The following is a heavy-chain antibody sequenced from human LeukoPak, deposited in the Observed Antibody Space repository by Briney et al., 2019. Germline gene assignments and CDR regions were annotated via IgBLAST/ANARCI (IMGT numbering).Heavy chain of an antibody. Sequence: ASVTVSCKASGYTFTDYYMHWVRQAPGQGLEWMGWINPNSGGTNYAQKFQGRVTMTRDTSISTAYMELSRLRSDDTAVYYCARDSHGGSSLYYYYMDVWGKGTTVTISS. J-gene: IGHJ6*03. CDR1: GYTFTDYY. CDR2: INPNSGGT. D-gene: IGHD1-26*01. V-gene: IGHV1-2*02. CDR3: ARDSHGGSSLYYYYMDV.